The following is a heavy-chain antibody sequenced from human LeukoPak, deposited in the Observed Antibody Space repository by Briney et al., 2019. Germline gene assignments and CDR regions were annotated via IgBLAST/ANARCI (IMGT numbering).Heavy chain of an antibody. V-gene: IGHV1-24*01. CDR1: GYTLTELS. Sequence: ASVKVSCKVSGYTLTELSMHWVRQAPGKGLEWMGGFDPEDGETIYAQKFQGRVTMTEDTSTDTAYMELGSLRSEDTAVYYCATYSGSYTDAFDIWGQGTMVTVSS. D-gene: IGHD1-26*01. CDR3: ATYSGSYTDAFDI. J-gene: IGHJ3*02. CDR2: FDPEDGET.